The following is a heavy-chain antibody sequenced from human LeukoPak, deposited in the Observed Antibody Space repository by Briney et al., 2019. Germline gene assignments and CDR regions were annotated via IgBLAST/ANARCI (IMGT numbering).Heavy chain of an antibody. CDR3: ARDIPHYYDSSGYYGYYYGMDV. CDR2: INHSGST. V-gene: IGHV4-34*01. CDR1: GGSFSGYY. D-gene: IGHD3-22*01. J-gene: IGHJ6*02. Sequence: SETLSLTCAVYGGSFSGYYWSWIRQPPGKGLEWIGEINHSGSTNYNPSLKSRVTISVDTSKNQFSLKLSSVTAADTAVYYCARDIPHYYDSSGYYGYYYGMDVWGQGTTVTVSS.